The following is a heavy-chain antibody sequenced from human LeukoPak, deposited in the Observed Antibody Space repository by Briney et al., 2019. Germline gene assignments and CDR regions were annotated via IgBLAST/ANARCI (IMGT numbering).Heavy chain of an antibody. D-gene: IGHD1-26*01. CDR2: ISGSGGST. Sequence: GGSLRLSCAASGFTFSSYAMNWVRQAPGKGLEWVSGISGSGGSTYYADSVKGRFTISRDNSRNTLYLQMNSLRAEDTAVFYCARAIVGATTRSFDYWGQGTLVTVSS. V-gene: IGHV3-23*01. J-gene: IGHJ4*02. CDR1: GFTFSSYA. CDR3: ARAIVGATTRSFDY.